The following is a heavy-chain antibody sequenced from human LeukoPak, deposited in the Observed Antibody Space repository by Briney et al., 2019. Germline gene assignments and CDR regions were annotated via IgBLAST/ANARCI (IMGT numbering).Heavy chain of an antibody. D-gene: IGHD3-3*01. CDR1: GGSFSGYY. J-gene: IGHJ3*02. Sequence: PSETLSLACAVYGGSFSGYYWSWIRQPPGKGLEWIGEINHSGSTNYNPSLKSRVTMSVDTSKNQFSLKLSSVTAADTAVYCCAILAFDIWGQGTMVTVSS. V-gene: IGHV4-34*01. CDR2: INHSGST. CDR3: AILAFDI.